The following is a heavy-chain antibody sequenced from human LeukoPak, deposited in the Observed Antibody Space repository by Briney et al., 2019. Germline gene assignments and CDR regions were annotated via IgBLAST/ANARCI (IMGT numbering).Heavy chain of an antibody. J-gene: IGHJ4*02. D-gene: IGHD6-19*01. CDR3: ARLSGWTEPYYFDY. CDR1: GFTFSDYY. CDR2: ISSSGSAI. Sequence: PGGSLRLSCAASGFTFSDYYMSWIRQAPGKGLEWVSYISSSGSAIYYADSVKGRFTISRDNAKNSLYLQMNSLRAEDTALYYCARLSGWTEPYYFDYWGQGALVTVSS. V-gene: IGHV3-11*04.